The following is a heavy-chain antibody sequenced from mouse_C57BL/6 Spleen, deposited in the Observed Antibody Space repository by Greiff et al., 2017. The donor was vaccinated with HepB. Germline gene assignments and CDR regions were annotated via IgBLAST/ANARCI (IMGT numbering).Heavy chain of an antibody. Sequence: QVTLKESGPGILQSSQTLSLTCSFSGFSLSTSGMGVSWIRQPSGKGLEWLAHIYWDDDKRYNPSLKSRLTISKDTSRNQVFLKITSVDTADTATYYCARRDYSMGYFDVWGTGTTVTVSS. CDR1: GFSLSTSGMG. CDR2: IYWDDDK. V-gene: IGHV8-12*01. D-gene: IGHD1-1*01. J-gene: IGHJ1*03. CDR3: ARRDYSMGYFDV.